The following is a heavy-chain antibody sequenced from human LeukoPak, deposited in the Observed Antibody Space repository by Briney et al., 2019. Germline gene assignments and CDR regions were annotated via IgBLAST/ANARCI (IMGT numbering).Heavy chain of an antibody. D-gene: IGHD3-10*01. CDR3: AKGRGGYYYYMDV. J-gene: IGHJ6*03. CDR2: IWYDGSNK. CDR1: GFTFSSYG. V-gene: IGHV3-33*06. Sequence: GGSLRLSCAASGFTFSSYGMHWVRQAPGKGLEWVAVIWYDGSNKYYADSVKGRFTISGDNSKNTLYLQMNSLRAEDTAVYYCAKGRGGYYYYMDVWGKGTTVTVSS.